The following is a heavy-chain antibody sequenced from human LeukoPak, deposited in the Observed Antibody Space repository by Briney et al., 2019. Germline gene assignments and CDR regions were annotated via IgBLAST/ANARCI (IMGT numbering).Heavy chain of an antibody. D-gene: IGHD6-6*01. V-gene: IGHV3-7*01. CDR1: GFTFSSYW. CDR2: IKQDESEK. CDR3: ARDRKGIAARHFDY. Sequence: PEGSLRLSCAASGFTFSSYWMSWVRQAPGKGLEWVANIKQDESEKYYVDSVKGRFTISRDNAKNSLYLQMNSLRAEDTAVYYCARDRKGIAARHFDYWGQGTLVTVSS. J-gene: IGHJ4*02.